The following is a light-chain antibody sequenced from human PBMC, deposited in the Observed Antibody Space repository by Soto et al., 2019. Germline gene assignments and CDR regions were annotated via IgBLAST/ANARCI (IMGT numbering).Light chain of an antibody. V-gene: IGKV3-15*01. J-gene: IGKJ4*01. CDR2: DTS. CDR1: QGIGDT. CDR3: QRYNNWPLT. Sequence: EIVMTQSPATLSVSPGGRATLSCRASQGIGDTLAWYQQKPGQTPRLLIYDTSTRATGVPARFSGSRSGAEFTLTINSLQSEDFGVYYCQRYNNWPLTFGGGTKVEVK.